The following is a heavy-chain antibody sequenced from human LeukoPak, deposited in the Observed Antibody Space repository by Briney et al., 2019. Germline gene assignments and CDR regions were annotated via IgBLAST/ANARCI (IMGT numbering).Heavy chain of an antibody. J-gene: IGHJ4*02. CDR1: GGSISSSSYY. CDR2: IYYSGST. V-gene: IGHV4-39*07. CDR3: ARDPNDYVWGSYRTPHPA. Sequence: PSETLSLTCTVSGGSISSSSYYWGWIRQPPGKGLEWIGSIYYSGSTYYNPSLKSRVTISVDTSKNQFSLKLSSVTAADTAVYYCARDPNDYVWGSYRTPHPAWGQGTLVTVSS. D-gene: IGHD3-16*02.